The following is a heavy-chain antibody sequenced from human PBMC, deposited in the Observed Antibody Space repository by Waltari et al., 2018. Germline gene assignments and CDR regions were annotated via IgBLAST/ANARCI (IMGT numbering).Heavy chain of an antibody. D-gene: IGHD3-10*01. CDR2: INSDGSST. J-gene: IGHJ4*02. Sequence: EVQLVESGGGLAQPGGSLRLSFAASGFTFSSYWLPWVSQAPGKGLVWVSRINSDGSSTSYADSVKGRFTISRDNAKNTLYLQMNSLRAEDTAVYYCARGITMVRGYSDYWGQGTLVTVSS. CDR1: GFTFSSYW. CDR3: ARGITMVRGYSDY. V-gene: IGHV3-74*01.